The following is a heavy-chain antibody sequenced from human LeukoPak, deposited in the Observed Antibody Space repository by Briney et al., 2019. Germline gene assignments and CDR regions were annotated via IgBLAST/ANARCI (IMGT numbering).Heavy chain of an antibody. CDR3: ARQTYCSGGSCYDYYYGMDV. J-gene: IGHJ6*02. CDR1: GYSFTSYW. V-gene: IGHV5-51*01. CDR2: IYPGDSDT. D-gene: IGHD2-15*01. Sequence: GESLKISCQGSGYSFTSYWIGWVRQLPGKGLEWMGIIYPGDSDTRYSPSFQGQVTISADKSISTAYLQWSSLKASDTAMYYCARQTYCSGGSCYDYYYGMDVWGQGTTVTVSS.